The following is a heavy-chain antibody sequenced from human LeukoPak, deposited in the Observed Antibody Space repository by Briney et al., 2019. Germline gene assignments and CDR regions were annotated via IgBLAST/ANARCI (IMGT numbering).Heavy chain of an antibody. Sequence: PGGSLRLSCAVSGFTFSTSPMAWVRQSPGKGLEWVSSIHAGGGDPFCADSVQGRCTIFRDNSKNTLFLQLNSLRVDDTAIYFCAKGGHHFNPFHNWGRGTLVTVSS. V-gene: IGHV3-23*01. J-gene: IGHJ4*02. CDR3: AKGGHHFNPFHN. CDR1: GFTFSTSP. CDR2: IHAGGGDP.